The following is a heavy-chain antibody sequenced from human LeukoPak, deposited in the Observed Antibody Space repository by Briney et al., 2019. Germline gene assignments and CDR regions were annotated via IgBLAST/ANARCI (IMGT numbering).Heavy chain of an antibody. V-gene: IGHV3-21*01. Sequence: GGSLRLSCAASGFSFSSYNMNWVRQAPGKVLEWVSSITTSSTYTFYADSVKGRFTISRDNAKNSLYLQMNSLRVEDTAVYYCARGQRRHVDMAPSFDYWGQGTLVTVSS. J-gene: IGHJ4*02. CDR1: GFSFSSYN. CDR2: ITTSSTYT. CDR3: ARGQRRHVDMAPSFDY. D-gene: IGHD5-24*01.